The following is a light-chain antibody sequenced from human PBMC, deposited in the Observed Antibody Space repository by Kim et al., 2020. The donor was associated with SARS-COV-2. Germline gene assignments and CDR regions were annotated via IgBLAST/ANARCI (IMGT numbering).Light chain of an antibody. V-gene: IGLV2-23*02. CDR3: CSHVGSSTWV. CDR1: SSDVGSYDV. J-gene: IGLJ3*02. CDR2: EVS. Sequence: QSVLTQPASVSGSPGQSISISCTGTSSDVGSYDVVSWYQQHPGNAPKVMIYEVSKRPSGVSDRFSGSKSGNTASLTISGLQAEDEADYYCCSHVGSSTWVFGGGTQLTVL.